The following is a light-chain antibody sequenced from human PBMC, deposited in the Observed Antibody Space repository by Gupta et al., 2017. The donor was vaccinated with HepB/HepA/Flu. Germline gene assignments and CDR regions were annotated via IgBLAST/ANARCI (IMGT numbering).Light chain of an antibody. V-gene: IGLV7-46*01. CDR2: DTS. Sequence: QAVVPQEPSLTVSPGGTVTLTCGSSTGPVTSGHYPYWFQQKPGQAPRTLIYDTSNKHSWTPSRFSGSLLGGKAALTLSGAQPEDEAEYYCLLSYIGSRAFGGGTKRTGL. CDR1: TGPVTSGHY. J-gene: IGLJ3*02. CDR3: LLSYIGSRA.